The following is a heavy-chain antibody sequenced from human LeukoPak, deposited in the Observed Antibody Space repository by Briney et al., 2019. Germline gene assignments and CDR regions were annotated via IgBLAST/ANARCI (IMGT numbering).Heavy chain of an antibody. V-gene: IGHV1-69*13. CDR3: ARGVVPAAMEDNWFDP. CDR1: GGTFSSYA. CDR2: IIPIFGTA. D-gene: IGHD2-2*01. J-gene: IGHJ5*02. Sequence: ASVKVSCKASGGTFSSYAISWVRQAPGQGLEWMGGIIPIFGTANYARKFQGRVTITADESTSTAYMELSSLRSEDTAVYYCARGVVPAAMEDNWFDPWGQGTLVTVSS.